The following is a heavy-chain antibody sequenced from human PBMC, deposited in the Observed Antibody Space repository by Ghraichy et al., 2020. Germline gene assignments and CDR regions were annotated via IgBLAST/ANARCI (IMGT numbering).Heavy chain of an antibody. CDR3: AKEGGYSIPPYYFDN. CDR1: GFTFSSYA. CDR2: ISGSSGST. D-gene: IGHD3-10*01. V-gene: IGHV3-23*01. Sequence: GGSLRLSCAASGFTFSSYAMSWVRQAPGKGLEWVSTISGSSGSTYYADSVKGRFTISRDHSKNTLYLQMDSLRAEDTAVYYCAKEGGYSIPPYYFDNWGQGTLVTVSS. J-gene: IGHJ4*02.